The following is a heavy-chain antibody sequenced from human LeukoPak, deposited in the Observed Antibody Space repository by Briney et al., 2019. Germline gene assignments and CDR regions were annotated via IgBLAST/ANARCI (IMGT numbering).Heavy chain of an antibody. J-gene: IGHJ4*02. Sequence: GGSLRLSCAASGFTFSSYAMHWVRQAPGKGLEWVAFIRYDGSNKYYADSVKGRFTISRDNSKNTLYLQMNSLRAEDTAVYYCAKMDRRGYCSSTSCYRDYWGQGTLVTVSS. CDR2: IRYDGSNK. CDR3: AKMDRRGYCSSTSCYRDY. D-gene: IGHD2-2*02. V-gene: IGHV3-30*02. CDR1: GFTFSSYA.